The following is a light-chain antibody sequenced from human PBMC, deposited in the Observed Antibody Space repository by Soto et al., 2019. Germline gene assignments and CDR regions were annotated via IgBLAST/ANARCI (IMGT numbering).Light chain of an antibody. CDR3: QQYGSSSEGT. CDR1: QNVSRNY. CDR2: GAS. Sequence: ESELTQSAGTLSLSPGERATLSYRNSQNVSRNYLAWFQQKPGQAPRLLISGASSRATGIPDSFSGSGSGTDFPLTIRRLEHDDLAVYYCQQYGSSSEGTFGQGTKVDIK. V-gene: IGKV3-20*01. J-gene: IGKJ1*01.